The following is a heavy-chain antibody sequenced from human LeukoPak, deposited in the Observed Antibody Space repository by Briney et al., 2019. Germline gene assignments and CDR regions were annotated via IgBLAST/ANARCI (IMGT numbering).Heavy chain of an antibody. Sequence: SETLSLTCTVSGGSISSYYWSWIRQPPGKGLELIGYIYYSGSTNYNPSLKSRVTISVDTSKNQFSLKLSSVTAADTAVYYCARDTSWYGLDYWGQGILVTVSS. J-gene: IGHJ4*02. V-gene: IGHV4-59*01. CDR1: GGSISSYY. CDR2: IYYSGST. CDR3: ARDTSWYGLDY. D-gene: IGHD6-13*01.